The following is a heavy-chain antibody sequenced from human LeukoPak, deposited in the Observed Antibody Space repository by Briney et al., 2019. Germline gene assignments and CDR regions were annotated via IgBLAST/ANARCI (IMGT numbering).Heavy chain of an antibody. D-gene: IGHD3-22*01. V-gene: IGHV3-7*01. CDR1: GFTFSSYW. CDR3: ARAYYYDSSGYRSNWFDP. J-gene: IGHJ5*02. Sequence: GESLKISCAASGFTFSSYWMSWVRQAPGKGLEWVANIKQDGSEKYYVDSVKGRFTISRDNAKNSLYLQMNSLRAEDTAVYYCARAYYYDSSGYRSNWFDPWGQGTLVTVSS. CDR2: IKQDGSEK.